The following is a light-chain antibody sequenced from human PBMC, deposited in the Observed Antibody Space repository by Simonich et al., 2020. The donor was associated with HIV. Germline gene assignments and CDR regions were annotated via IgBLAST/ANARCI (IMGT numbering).Light chain of an antibody. CDR2: GAS. CDR1: QSISSN. J-gene: IGKJ2*01. CDR3: QQYNYWYT. Sequence: EIVMTQSPATLSLSPGERVPLSCRASQSISSNLAWYQQKTGQAPRLLIYGASTRATGVPARFTGSGSGTEFTLTVSSLQSEDFAVYFCQQYNYWYTFGQGTKLEIK. V-gene: IGKV3-15*01.